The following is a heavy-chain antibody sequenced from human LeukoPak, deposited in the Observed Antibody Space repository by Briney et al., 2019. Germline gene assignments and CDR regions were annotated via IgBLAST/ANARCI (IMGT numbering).Heavy chain of an antibody. CDR2: IYYSWSS. CDR3: AREGRYSSGWYPVYYYMDV. CDR1: GFTFSSYG. J-gene: IGHJ6*03. V-gene: IGHV4-59*01. D-gene: IGHD6-19*01. Sequence: GSLRLSCAASGFTFSSYGMHWVRQAPGPGLEWIGYIYYSWSSNYNRCLKSRVTISVDTSKNQFSLKLSSVTAADTAVYYCAREGRYSSGWYPVYYYMDVWGKGTTVTVSS.